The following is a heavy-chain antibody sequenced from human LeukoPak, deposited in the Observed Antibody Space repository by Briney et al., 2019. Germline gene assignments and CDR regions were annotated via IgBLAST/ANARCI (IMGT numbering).Heavy chain of an antibody. V-gene: IGHV3-23*01. J-gene: IGHJ6*03. CDR1: GFTFSSYA. Sequence: PSGGSLRLSCAASGFTFSSYAMSWVRQAPGKGLEWVSSISGSGDNMDYADSVKGRFTISRDNSENTLYLQMNSLRGEDTAVYYCARDGYSGSYYRLYYFFMDVWGKGTTVTVSS. D-gene: IGHD1-26*01. CDR2: ISGSGDNM. CDR3: ARDGYSGSYYRLYYFFMDV.